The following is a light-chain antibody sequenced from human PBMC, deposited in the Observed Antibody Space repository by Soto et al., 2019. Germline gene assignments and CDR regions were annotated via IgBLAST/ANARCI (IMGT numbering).Light chain of an antibody. Sequence: EVVMTQSPGTLSVSPGERATLSCRASQSVSSNLAWYQQKPGQAPRLLIYGASTRATGIPVRFSGSGSGTEFTLTISSLQSEDFAIYYCQHHNNWPRTFGQGTKVEIK. CDR3: QHHNNWPRT. CDR2: GAS. V-gene: IGKV3-15*01. CDR1: QSVSSN. J-gene: IGKJ1*01.